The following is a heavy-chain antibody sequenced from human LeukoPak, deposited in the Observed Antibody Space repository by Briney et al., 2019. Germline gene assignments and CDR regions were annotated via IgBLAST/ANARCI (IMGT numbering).Heavy chain of an antibody. V-gene: IGHV4-34*09. CDR3: ARVHYDSSGYYYAYWFDP. Sequence: SETLSLTWAVYVASFSGYYWSWIREPPWKGLEWIGEINHSGSTNYNPSLKSRATISVDTSKNQFSLKLSSVTAADTAVYYCARVHYDSSGYYYAYWFDPWGQGTLVTVSS. J-gene: IGHJ5*02. CDR1: VASFSGYY. D-gene: IGHD3-22*01. CDR2: INHSGST.